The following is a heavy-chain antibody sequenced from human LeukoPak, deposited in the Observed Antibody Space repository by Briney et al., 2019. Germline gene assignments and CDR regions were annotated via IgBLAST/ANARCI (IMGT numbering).Heavy chain of an antibody. Sequence: GGSLRLSCAASGFTFSGSAMHWVRQASGKGLEWVGRIRSRANSYVTAYAAAVTGRFTISRDNSKNTLYLQMNSLRAEDTAVYYCARATPVGATTDYWGQGTLVTVSS. J-gene: IGHJ4*02. D-gene: IGHD1-26*01. V-gene: IGHV3-73*01. CDR2: IRSRANSYVT. CDR1: GFTFSGSA. CDR3: ARATPVGATTDY.